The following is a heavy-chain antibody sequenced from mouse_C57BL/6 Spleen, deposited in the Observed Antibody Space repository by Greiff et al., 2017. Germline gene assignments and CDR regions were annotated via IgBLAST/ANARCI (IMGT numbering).Heavy chain of an antibody. Sequence: EVKLVESGGGLVKPGGSLKLSCAASGFTFSSYAMSWVRQTPEKRLEWVATISDGGSYTYYPDNVKGRFTISRDNAKNNLYLQMSHLKSEDTAMYYCARDDYDGGYFDVWGTGTTVTVSS. CDR3: ARDDYDGGYFDV. CDR1: GFTFSSYA. J-gene: IGHJ1*03. D-gene: IGHD2-4*01. V-gene: IGHV5-4*01. CDR2: ISDGGSYT.